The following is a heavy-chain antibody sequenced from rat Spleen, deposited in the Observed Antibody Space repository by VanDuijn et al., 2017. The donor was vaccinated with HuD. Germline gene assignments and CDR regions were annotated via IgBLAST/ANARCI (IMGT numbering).Heavy chain of an antibody. CDR1: GFTFSRYW. V-gene: IGHV5-58*01. CDR3: AQRDYDGYYPFAY. CDR2: INGDGGST. D-gene: IGHD1-12*03. J-gene: IGHJ3*01. Sequence: EVQLVETGGGFVQPGRSLKLSCVASGFTFSRYWMYWIRQAPGKGLECVSSINGDGGSTYYPDSVKGRFTISRDNAENTVYLQMNSLRSEDTVTYYCAQRDYDGYYPFAYWGQGTLVTVSS.